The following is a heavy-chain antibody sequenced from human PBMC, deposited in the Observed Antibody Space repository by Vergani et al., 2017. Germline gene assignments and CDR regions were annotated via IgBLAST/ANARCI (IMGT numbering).Heavy chain of an antibody. CDR1: GYSISSGYY. Sequence: QVQLQESGPGLVKPSETLSLTCTVSGYSISSGYYWGWIRQPPGKGLEWIGSIYHSGSTYYNPSLKSRVTISVDTSKNQFSLKLSSVTAADTAVYYCARDSSTLYMDVWGKGTTVTVSS. V-gene: IGHV4-38-2*02. J-gene: IGHJ6*03. CDR2: IYHSGST. CDR3: ARDSSTLYMDV. D-gene: IGHD2-2*01.